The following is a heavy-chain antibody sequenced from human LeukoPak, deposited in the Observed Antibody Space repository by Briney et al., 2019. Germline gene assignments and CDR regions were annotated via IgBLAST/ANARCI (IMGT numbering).Heavy chain of an antibody. V-gene: IGHV3-7*01. D-gene: IGHD4-17*01. CDR1: GFTFSSYW. J-gene: IGHJ4*02. CDR2: IKQDGSEK. CDR3: ARDGTFTDYGDYGAYAC. Sequence: GGSLRLSCAASGFTFSSYWMSWVRQAPGKGLEWVANIKQDGSEKYYVDSVKGRFTISRDNAKNSLYLQMNSLRAEDTAVYYCARDGTFTDYGDYGAYACWGQGTLVTVSS.